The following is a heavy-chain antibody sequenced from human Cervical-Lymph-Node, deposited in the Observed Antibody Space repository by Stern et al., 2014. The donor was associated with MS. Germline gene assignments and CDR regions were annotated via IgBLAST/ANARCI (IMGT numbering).Heavy chain of an antibody. J-gene: IGHJ3*01. Sequence: QVQLVESGSGQAKPSQTLSLTCAVSGGSISSGGSSWNWIRQPPGKGLEWIGFISHSGSTYYNPSLKGRVFISVDTSQNQFALNLRSVTAADTAVYYCARGGVIYTQDRNGFDVWGQGTMVTVSS. CDR1: GGSISSGGSS. CDR3: ARGGVIYTQDRNGFDV. V-gene: IGHV4-30-2*01. D-gene: IGHD2-21*01. CDR2: ISHSGST.